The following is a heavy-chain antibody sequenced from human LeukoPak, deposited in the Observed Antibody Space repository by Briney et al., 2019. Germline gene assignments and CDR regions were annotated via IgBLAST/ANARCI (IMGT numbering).Heavy chain of an antibody. D-gene: IGHD3-9*01. CDR1: GGSFSGYY. Sequence: PSETLSLTCAVYGGSFSGYYWSWIRQPPGKGLDWIGEINHGGSTNYNPSLKSRVTISVDTSKNQFSLKLTSVTAADTAVYYCAREADYDILTGSSWFDPWGQGTLVTVSS. J-gene: IGHJ5*02. V-gene: IGHV4-34*01. CDR3: AREADYDILTGSSWFDP. CDR2: INHGGST.